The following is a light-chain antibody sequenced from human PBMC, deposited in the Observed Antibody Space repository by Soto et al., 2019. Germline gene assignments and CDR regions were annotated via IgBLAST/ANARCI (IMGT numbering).Light chain of an antibody. V-gene: IGKV1-5*03. Sequence: EIQMTRSPSTLSGSVGDRVTITCXASQTISSWLAWYQQKPGKAPKLLIYKASTLKSGVPSRFSGSRSGTEVTLTMCSHYPYNFPTNYGQHYKGDAEAFGQGTKVDIK. J-gene: IGKJ1*01. CDR2: KAS. CDR3: QHYKGDAEA. CDR1: QTISSW.